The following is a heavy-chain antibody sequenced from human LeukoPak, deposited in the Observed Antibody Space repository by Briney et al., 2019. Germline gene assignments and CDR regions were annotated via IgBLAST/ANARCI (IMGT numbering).Heavy chain of an antibody. V-gene: IGHV3-48*03. CDR1: GFTFSSYE. D-gene: IGHD5-18*01. J-gene: IGHJ4*02. CDR2: ISSSGSSI. CDR3: ARAGYSPCDY. Sequence: GGSPGLSCAASGFTFSSYEMIWVRQAPGKGLEWVSDISSSGSSIYYADSVKGRFSISRSNAKNSLYLQMNNLRAEDTAVYYCARAGYSPCDYWGQGTLVTVSS.